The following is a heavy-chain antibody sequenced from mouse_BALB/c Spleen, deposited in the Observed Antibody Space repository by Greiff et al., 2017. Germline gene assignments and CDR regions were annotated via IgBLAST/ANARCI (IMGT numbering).Heavy chain of an antibody. D-gene: IGHD2-4*01. CDR2: INPSNGRT. V-gene: IGHV1S81*02. CDR3: ARSTMITRMHY. J-gene: IGHJ4*01. CDR1: GYTFTSYW. Sequence: QVQLQQSGAELVKPGASVKLSCKASGYTFTSYWMHWVKQRPGQGLEWIGEINPSNGRTNYNEKFKSKATLTVDKSSSTAYMQLSSLTSEDSAVYYCARSTMITRMHYWGQGTSVTVSS.